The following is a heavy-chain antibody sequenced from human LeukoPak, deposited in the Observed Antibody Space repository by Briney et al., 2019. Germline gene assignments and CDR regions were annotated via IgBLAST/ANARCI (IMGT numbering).Heavy chain of an antibody. V-gene: IGHV3-15*01. CDR2: IQPKTDGGTT. J-gene: IGHJ4*02. D-gene: IGHD3-16*01. CDR3: ARGGVAAYFDY. Sequence: GGSLRLSCAASGFTFSNAWMSWVRQAPGKGLEWIGRIQPKTDGGTTDYTAPVKGRFTISRDDSKNTVYLQMSSLKTEDTAVYYCARGGVAAYFDYWGQGTLVTVSS. CDR1: GFTFSNAW.